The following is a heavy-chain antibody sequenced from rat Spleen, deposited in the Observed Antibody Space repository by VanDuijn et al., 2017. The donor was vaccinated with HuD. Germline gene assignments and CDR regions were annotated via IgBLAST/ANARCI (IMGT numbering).Heavy chain of an antibody. CDR3: ARDPSDYYSGEDYVMDA. Sequence: QVQLKESGPGLVQPSETLSLTCTVSGFSLTSYSVSWVRQPSGKGPEWMGRMWYDGDTAYKSTLKSRLSITRDTSKSQVFLEMSSLQTEDSATYYCARDPSDYYSGEDYVMDAWGQGASVTVSS. J-gene: IGHJ4*01. V-gene: IGHV2-34*01. D-gene: IGHD1-1*01. CDR1: GFSLTSYS. CDR2: MWYDGDT.